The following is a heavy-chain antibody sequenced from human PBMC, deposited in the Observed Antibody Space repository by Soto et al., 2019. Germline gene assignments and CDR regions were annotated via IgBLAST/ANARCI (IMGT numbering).Heavy chain of an antibody. D-gene: IGHD2-21*01. V-gene: IGHV3-30-3*01. CDR3: ARAPLPYIVYGMDV. J-gene: IGHJ6*02. CDR2: ISYDGINK. CDR1: GFTFTNYA. Sequence: QVQLVESGGGVVQPGRSLRLSCVASGFTFTNYAMHWVRQAPGKGLEWVALISYDGINKYYADSVKGRFTISRDKSKNTLYLQMNILRVEDTSVYYCARAPLPYIVYGMDVWGQGTTVTVSS.